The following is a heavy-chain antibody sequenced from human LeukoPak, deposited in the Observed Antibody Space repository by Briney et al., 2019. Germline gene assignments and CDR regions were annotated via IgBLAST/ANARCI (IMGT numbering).Heavy chain of an antibody. V-gene: IGHV4-4*07. CDR2: IYTSGST. J-gene: IGHJ4*02. D-gene: IGHD1-26*01. CDR3: ARDDAAGIVGATPGDY. Sequence: SETLSLTRTVSGGSISSYYWLWIRQPAGKGLECIGRIYTSGSTNYNPSLKSRLTMSVDTSKNQFSLKLSTVTAADTAVYYCARDDAAGIVGATPGDYWGQGTLVTVSS. CDR1: GGSISSYY.